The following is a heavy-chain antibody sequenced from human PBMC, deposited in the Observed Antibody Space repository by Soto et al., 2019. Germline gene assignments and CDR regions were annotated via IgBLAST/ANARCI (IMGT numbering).Heavy chain of an antibody. D-gene: IGHD3-22*01. V-gene: IGHV3-11*01. CDR3: PRSDYDTSGYTDY. CDR2: ISESGTTI. Sequence: QVHLVESGGGLVKPGGSLRLSCAASGFAFSAYYMSWIRQAPGKGLEWLSYISESGTTIYYADSVKGRFTISRDNAKKSLYLQMNSLRAEDTAVYYCPRSDYDTSGYTDYWGQGTLVTVSS. CDR1: GFAFSAYY. J-gene: IGHJ4*02.